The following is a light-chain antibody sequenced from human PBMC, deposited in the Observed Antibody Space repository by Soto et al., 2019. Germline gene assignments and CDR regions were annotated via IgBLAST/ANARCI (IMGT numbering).Light chain of an antibody. CDR3: CSYAGSSSNYV. CDR2: EGS. CDR1: SSDVGSYNL. V-gene: IGLV2-23*01. Sequence: SVLTQPASVSGSPGQSITISCTGTSSDVGSYNLVSWYQQHPGKAPKLMIYEGSKRPSGVSNRFSGSKSGNTASLPISGLQAEDEADYYCCSYAGSSSNYVFGTGTKVTVL. J-gene: IGLJ1*01.